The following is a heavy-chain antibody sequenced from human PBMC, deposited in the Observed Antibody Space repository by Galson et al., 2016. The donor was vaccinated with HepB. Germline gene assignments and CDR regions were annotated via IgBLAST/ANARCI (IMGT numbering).Heavy chain of an antibody. CDR3: ARASAGDPFDL. CDR2: IDSEST. Sequence: SLRLSCAASGFTITSNYMNWVRQGPGKGLEWPSIIDSESTYHADSVKGRFTISRDPSTNTLYLQMNSLRPEDTAVYYCARASAGDPFDLWGQGTMVTVSS. V-gene: IGHV3-66*01. J-gene: IGHJ3*01. CDR1: GFTITSNY.